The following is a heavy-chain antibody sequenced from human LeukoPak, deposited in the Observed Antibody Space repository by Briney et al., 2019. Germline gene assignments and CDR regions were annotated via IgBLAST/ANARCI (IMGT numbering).Heavy chain of an antibody. CDR2: TSHDGSHT. CDR1: GFTISDFA. J-gene: IGHJ4*02. D-gene: IGHD4-11*01. Sequence: GGSLRLSCAVSGFTISDFAMHWVRQAPGKGLEWVAVTSHDGSHTQHADSVKGRFTISRDNCKRTLFLQMNSLRPEDTAVYFCVKDRADQYSFDSWGQGTLVTVSS. V-gene: IGHV3-30*18. CDR3: VKDRADQYSFDS.